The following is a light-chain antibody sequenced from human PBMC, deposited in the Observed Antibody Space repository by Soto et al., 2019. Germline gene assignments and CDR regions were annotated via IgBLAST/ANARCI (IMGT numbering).Light chain of an antibody. J-gene: IGLJ1*01. Sequence: QSALTQPASVSGSPGQSITISCTGTSSDVGGYNYVSWAQQHPGKAPQLMIYEVSKRPSGVSNRFSGSKSGKTASLTISGLQAEDEADYYCSSYTSSSTYVFGTGTKLTV. CDR2: EVS. CDR1: SSDVGGYNY. CDR3: SSYTSSSTYV. V-gene: IGLV2-14*01.